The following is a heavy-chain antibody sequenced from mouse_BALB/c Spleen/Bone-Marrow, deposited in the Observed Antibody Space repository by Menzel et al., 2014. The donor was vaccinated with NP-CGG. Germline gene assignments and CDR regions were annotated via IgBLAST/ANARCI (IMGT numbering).Heavy chain of an antibody. CDR2: IRLKSNNYAT. D-gene: IGHD2-3*01. V-gene: IGHV6-6*02. CDR3: TSMRRRGFAY. Sequence: EVKLMESGGGLVQPGGSMKLSCVASGFTFSNYWMNWVRQSPEKGLEWVAEIRLKSNNYATHYAESVKGRFTISRDDSKSSVYLQMNNLRAEDTGIYYCTSMRRRGFAYWGQGTLVTISA. CDR1: GFTFSNYW. J-gene: IGHJ3*01.